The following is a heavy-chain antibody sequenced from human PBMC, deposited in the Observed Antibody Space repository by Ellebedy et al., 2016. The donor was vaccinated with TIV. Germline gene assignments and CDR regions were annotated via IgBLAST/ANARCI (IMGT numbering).Heavy chain of an antibody. CDR1: GFTFSGYW. V-gene: IGHV3-7*01. Sequence: GGSLRLSXAASGFTFSGYWMTWVRQAPGKGLEWVANIKRDGSENHYVDSVKGRFTISRDNAKNSLYLQMNSLSAEDTAMYYCARDETHYGPGTYYDAFDIWGHGTMVAVSS. CDR3: ARDETHYGPGTYYDAFDI. CDR2: IKRDGSEN. J-gene: IGHJ3*02. D-gene: IGHD3-10*01.